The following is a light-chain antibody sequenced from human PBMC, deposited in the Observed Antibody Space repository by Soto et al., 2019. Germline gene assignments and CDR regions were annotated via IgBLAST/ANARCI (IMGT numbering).Light chain of an antibody. CDR1: SSDVGGYNY. CDR3: SSYTSSSTPYV. Sequence: QSVLTQPASVSGSPGQSITISCTGTSSDVGGYNYVSWYQQHPGKAPKLMIYEVSNRPSGVSNRFSGSKSGNTASLTISGLQAEDEADYYCSSYTSSSTPYVFGTGTNVTV. J-gene: IGLJ1*01. CDR2: EVS. V-gene: IGLV2-14*01.